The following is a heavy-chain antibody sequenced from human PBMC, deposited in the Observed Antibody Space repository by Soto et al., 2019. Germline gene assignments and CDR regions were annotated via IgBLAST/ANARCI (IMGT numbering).Heavy chain of an antibody. CDR3: ARHDMIVVASIQGGWFDP. D-gene: IGHD3-22*01. V-gene: IGHV4-39*01. CDR2: IYYSGST. Sequence: SETLSLTCTASGGSISSSSYYWGWIRQPPGKGLEWIGSIYYSGSTYYNPSLKSRVTISVDTSKNQFSLKLSSVTAADTAVYYCARHDMIVVASIQGGWFDPWGQGTLVTVSS. J-gene: IGHJ5*02. CDR1: GGSISSSSYY.